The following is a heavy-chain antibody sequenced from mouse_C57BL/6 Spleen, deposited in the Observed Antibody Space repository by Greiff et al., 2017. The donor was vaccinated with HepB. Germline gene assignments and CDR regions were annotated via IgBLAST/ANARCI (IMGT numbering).Heavy chain of an antibody. V-gene: IGHV1-82*01. CDR2: IYPGDGDT. Sequence: VQLQQSGPELVKPGASVKISCKASGYAFSSSWMNWVKQRPGKGLEWIGRIYPGDGDTNYNGKFKGKATLTADKSSSTAYMQLSSLTSEDSAVYFCAYGYGPWFAYWGQGTLVTVSA. CDR1: GYAFSSSW. J-gene: IGHJ3*01. CDR3: AYGYGPWFAY. D-gene: IGHD2-2*01.